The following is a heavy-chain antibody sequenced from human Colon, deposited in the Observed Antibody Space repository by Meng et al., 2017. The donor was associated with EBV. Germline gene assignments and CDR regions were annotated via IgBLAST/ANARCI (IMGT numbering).Heavy chain of an antibody. J-gene: IGHJ4*02. Sequence: QVHLKGSGPGLLKPSETLSLTCAVSGGSISSVYWWTWVRQSPGKGLEWIGEIYHSGSTNYNPSLKSRVTISVDKSKNQFSLKLTSVTAADTAVYYCARGGYYSFDYWGQRTLVTVSS. CDR1: GGSISSVYW. CDR3: ARGGYYSFDY. CDR2: IYHSGST. V-gene: IGHV4-4*02. D-gene: IGHD5-18*01.